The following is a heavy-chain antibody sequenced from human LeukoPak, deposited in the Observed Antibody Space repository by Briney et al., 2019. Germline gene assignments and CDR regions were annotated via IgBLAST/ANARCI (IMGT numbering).Heavy chain of an antibody. Sequence: SETLSLTCAVYGGSFSGYYWSWLRQPPGKGLEWLGEINHSGSTNYNPSLESRVTISVDTSKNQFSLKLSSVAAADTAVYYCARDIVVVVAATLYYYYGMDVWGKGTTVTVSS. D-gene: IGHD2-15*01. J-gene: IGHJ6*04. CDR2: INHSGST. CDR1: GGSFSGYY. CDR3: ARDIVVVVAATLYYYYGMDV. V-gene: IGHV4-34*01.